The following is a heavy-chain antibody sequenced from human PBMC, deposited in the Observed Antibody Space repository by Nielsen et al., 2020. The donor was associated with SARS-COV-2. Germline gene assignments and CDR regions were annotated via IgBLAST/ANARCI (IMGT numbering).Heavy chain of an antibody. CDR1: GISFSTYW. V-gene: IGHV3-30*18. CDR3: AKEGVDTQYYFDY. J-gene: IGHJ4*02. CDR2: ISLDGSQK. D-gene: IGHD5-18*01. Sequence: GESLKISCAASGISFSTYWMHWVRQAPGKGLEWVAVISLDGSQKYPADSVKGRFTISRDNAKNTLYLQMNSLRAEDTAVYYCAKEGVDTQYYFDYWGQGNLVTVSS.